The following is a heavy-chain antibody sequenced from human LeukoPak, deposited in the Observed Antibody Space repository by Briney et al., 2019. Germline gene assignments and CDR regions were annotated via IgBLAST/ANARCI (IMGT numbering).Heavy chain of an antibody. CDR3: ARDFICSQVYLERFWFDP. CDR2: IYTSGST. Sequence: SETLSLTCTVSGGSISSGSYYWSWIRQPAGKGLEWIGRIYTSGSTNYNPSLKSRVTISVDTSKNQFSLKLSSVTAADTAVYYCARDFICSQVYLERFWFDPWGQGTLVTVSS. CDR1: GGSISSGSYY. V-gene: IGHV4-61*02. D-gene: IGHD1-20*01. J-gene: IGHJ5*02.